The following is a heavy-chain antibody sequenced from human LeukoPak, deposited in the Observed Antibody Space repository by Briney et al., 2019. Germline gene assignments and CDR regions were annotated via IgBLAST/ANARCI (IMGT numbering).Heavy chain of an antibody. D-gene: IGHD3-22*01. J-gene: IGHJ4*02. Sequence: GGSLRLSCAASGFTFDDYAMHWVRHAPGKGLEWVSGISWNSGSIGYADSVKGRFTISRDNAKNSLYLQMNSLRAEDMALYYCAKGDTYYYDSSGYYGEGYFDYWGQGTLVTVSS. CDR3: AKGDTYYYDSSGYYGEGYFDY. CDR1: GFTFDDYA. CDR2: ISWNSGSI. V-gene: IGHV3-9*03.